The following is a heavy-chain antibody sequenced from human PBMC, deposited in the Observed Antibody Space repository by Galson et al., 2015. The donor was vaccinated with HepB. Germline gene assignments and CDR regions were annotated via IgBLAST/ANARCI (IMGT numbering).Heavy chain of an antibody. V-gene: IGHV3-21*01. Sequence: SCKASGFTFSTYSMNWVRQAPGKGLEWVSSISTSTTYIYYADSVKGRFTISRDDAKNSLYLQMNSLRAEDTAVYFCASGYFYDPSGYKYWGQGTLVTVSS. CDR3: ASGYFYDPSGYKY. J-gene: IGHJ4*02. D-gene: IGHD3-22*01. CDR1: GFTFSTYS. CDR2: ISTSTTYI.